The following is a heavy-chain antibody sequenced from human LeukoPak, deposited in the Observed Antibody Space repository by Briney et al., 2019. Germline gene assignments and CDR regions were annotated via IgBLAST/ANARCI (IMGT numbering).Heavy chain of an antibody. D-gene: IGHD6-25*01. V-gene: IGHV4-39*01. CDR1: GGSIGSSTFY. Sequence: SETLSLTCTVSGGSIGSSTFYRGWIRQPPGKGLEWIGIISYSGSTYYNPSLKSRVTISVDTSKNQFSLKLSSVTAADTAVYYCARLDRGINAAHFDYWGQGTLVTVSS. J-gene: IGHJ4*02. CDR2: ISYSGST. CDR3: ARLDRGINAAHFDY.